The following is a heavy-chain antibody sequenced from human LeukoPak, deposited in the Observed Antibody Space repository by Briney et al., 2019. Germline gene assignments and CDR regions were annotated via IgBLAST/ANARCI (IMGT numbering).Heavy chain of an antibody. J-gene: IGHJ3*02. CDR3: AREGTRPAPDSTTPNLDAFDI. Sequence: GGSLRLSCAASGLTFSSYGMHWVRQAPGKGLEWVAFIRYDGSNKYYADSVKGRFTISRDNSKNTLYLQMNSLRAEDTAVYYCAREGTRPAPDSTTPNLDAFDIWGQGTMVTVSS. D-gene: IGHD3-22*01. V-gene: IGHV3-30*02. CDR2: IRYDGSNK. CDR1: GLTFSSYG.